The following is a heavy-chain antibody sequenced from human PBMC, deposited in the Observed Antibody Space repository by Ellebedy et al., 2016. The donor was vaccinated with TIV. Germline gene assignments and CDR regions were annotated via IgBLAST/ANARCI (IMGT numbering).Heavy chain of an antibody. Sequence: PGGSLRLSCAASGFTFGSYWMSWVRQAPGKGLEWVATIKQDGSEKNYVDSVKGRLAISRDNARSSLYLQMNSLSAEDTAVYYCGRGQTTFEYWGRGTLVTVSS. CDR3: GRGQTTFEY. D-gene: IGHD4-11*01. CDR1: GFTFGSYW. J-gene: IGHJ4*02. CDR2: IKQDGSEK. V-gene: IGHV3-7*01.